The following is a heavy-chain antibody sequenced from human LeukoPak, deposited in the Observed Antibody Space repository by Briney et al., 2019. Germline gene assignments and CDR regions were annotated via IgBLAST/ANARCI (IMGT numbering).Heavy chain of an antibody. Sequence: ASVKVSCKASGYTFINNDINWVQQAPGQGLEWMAWIDPKNGNRGYAQNFQGRVTMTTDISINTAYLELSSLRSEDTAVYYCARSHTQKEFCGGGRCYPTVWWFDPWGQGTLVTVSS. CDR1: GYTFINND. D-gene: IGHD2-15*01. V-gene: IGHV1-8*01. CDR2: IDPKNGNR. CDR3: ARSHTQKEFCGGGRCYPTVWWFDP. J-gene: IGHJ5*02.